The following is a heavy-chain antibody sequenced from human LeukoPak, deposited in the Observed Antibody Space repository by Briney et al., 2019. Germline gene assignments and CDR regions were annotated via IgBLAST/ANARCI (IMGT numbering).Heavy chain of an antibody. D-gene: IGHD3-16*01. CDR2: MSYSGTA. Sequence: SETLSLTCTVPGGSISNSRYYWGWIRQPPGEGLEWIGSMSYSGTAYYNPSLKSRVTISVDTSKNQFSLKLSSVTAADTAVYYCASGGTPKSAYWGQGTLVTVSS. CDR3: ASGGTPKSAY. J-gene: IGHJ4*02. V-gene: IGHV4-39*07. CDR1: GGSISNSRYY.